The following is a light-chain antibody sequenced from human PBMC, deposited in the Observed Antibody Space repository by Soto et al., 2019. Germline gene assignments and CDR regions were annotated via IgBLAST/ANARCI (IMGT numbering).Light chain of an antibody. CDR2: GTS. V-gene: IGKV3-15*01. CDR3: QQDNNWPPWT. J-gene: IGKJ1*01. CDR1: QSVSSN. Sequence: EIVMKQSPATLYVSTGERATLFCRASQSVSSNLAWYQQNPGQATRLLIYGTSTRATGIPARFSGSGSGTKRTLTISSLASEEFAFYYCQQDNNWPPWTFGQGTKVEIK.